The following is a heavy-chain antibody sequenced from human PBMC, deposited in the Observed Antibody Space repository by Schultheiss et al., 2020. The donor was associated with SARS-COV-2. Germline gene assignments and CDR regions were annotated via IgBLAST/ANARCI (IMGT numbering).Heavy chain of an antibody. CDR3: AKSGERGLLQGFDH. J-gene: IGHJ4*02. D-gene: IGHD2-15*01. CDR2: VYSDGST. Sequence: GGSLRLSCAASGFTVSTNYMSWVRQAPGKGLEWLSVVYSDGSTYYADSVKGRLTISRDKSKNTLYLQMNSLRAEDTAVYYCAKSGERGLLQGFDHWGQGTLVTVSS. V-gene: IGHV3-53*01. CDR1: GFTVSTNY.